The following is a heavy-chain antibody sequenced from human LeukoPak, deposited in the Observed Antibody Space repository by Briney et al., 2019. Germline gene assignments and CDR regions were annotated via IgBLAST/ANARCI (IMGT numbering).Heavy chain of an antibody. CDR1: GFTFSSYG. J-gene: IGHJ4*02. Sequence: GGSLRLSCAASGFTFSSYGMHWVRQAPGKGLEWVAVISYDGSIKSYADSVKGRFTISRDNSRNTLYLQMNSLRAEDTAVYYCALRPKSEAVPITGGVDFGGQGTRVTVS. D-gene: IGHD3-16*01. CDR3: ALRPKSEAVPITGGVDF. CDR2: ISYDGSIK. V-gene: IGHV3-30*03.